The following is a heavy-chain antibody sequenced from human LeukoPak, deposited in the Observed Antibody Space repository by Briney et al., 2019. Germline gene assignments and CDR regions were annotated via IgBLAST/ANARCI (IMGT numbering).Heavy chain of an antibody. V-gene: IGHV3-30*18. CDR1: GFTFSSYG. J-gene: IGHJ6*02. D-gene: IGHD5-18*01. CDR3: AKAVEVDTAMVVHYYYYYGMDV. Sequence: GGSLRLSCAASGFTFSSYGMHWVRQAPGKGLEWGAVISYDGSNKYYADSVKGRFTISRDYSKNTLSPQENSLRAEDTAVYYCAKAVEVDTAMVVHYYYYYGMDVWGQGTTVTVSS. CDR2: ISYDGSNK.